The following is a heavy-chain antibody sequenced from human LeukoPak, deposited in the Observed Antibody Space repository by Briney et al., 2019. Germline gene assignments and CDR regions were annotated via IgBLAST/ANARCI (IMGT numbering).Heavy chain of an antibody. D-gene: IGHD5-18*01. V-gene: IGHV3-48*01. CDR2: ISSSSSTI. Sequence: GGSLRLSCAASGFTFSSYSMNWVRQASGKGLEWVSYISSSSSTIYYADSVKGRFTISRDNAKNSLYLQMNSLRAEDTAVYYCARDGRGYSYGYRAFDIWGQGTMVTVSS. CDR1: GFTFSSYS. J-gene: IGHJ3*02. CDR3: ARDGRGYSYGYRAFDI.